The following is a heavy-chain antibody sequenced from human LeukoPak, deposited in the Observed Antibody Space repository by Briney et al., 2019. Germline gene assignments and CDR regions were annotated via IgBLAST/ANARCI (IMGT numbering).Heavy chain of an antibody. CDR2: ISYDGSNK. CDR3: AKGPNYYGSGSQGYFDY. CDR1: GFTFDDYA. J-gene: IGHJ4*02. V-gene: IGHV3-30*18. Sequence: GRSLRLSCAASGFTFDDYAMHWVRQAPGKGLEWVAVISYDGSNKYYADSVKGRFTISRDNSKNTLYLQMNSLRAEDTAVYYCAKGPNYYGSGSQGYFDYWGQGTLVTVSS. D-gene: IGHD3-10*01.